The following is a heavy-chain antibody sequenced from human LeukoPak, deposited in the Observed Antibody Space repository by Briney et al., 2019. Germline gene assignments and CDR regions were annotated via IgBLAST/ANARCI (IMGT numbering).Heavy chain of an antibody. D-gene: IGHD1-26*01. CDR2: INGGCGST. Sequence: GGSLRLSCAASGFTFSNYVMSWGRQAPGKGPEWVSGINGGCGSTFYAESVTGRFTISSDNSKNTVYLQMNSLRAEDTAIYYCAFEIGRSQGAFDIWGQGTMITVSS. V-gene: IGHV3-23*01. J-gene: IGHJ3*02. CDR3: AFEIGRSQGAFDI. CDR1: GFTFSNYV.